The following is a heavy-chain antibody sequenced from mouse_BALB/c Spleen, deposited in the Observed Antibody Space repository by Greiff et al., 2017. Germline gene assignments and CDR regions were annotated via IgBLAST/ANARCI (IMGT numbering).Heavy chain of an antibody. Sequence: QVQLQQPGAELVKPGASVKLSCKASGYTFTSYWMHWVKQRPGQGLEWIGEIDPSDSYTNYNQKFKGKATLTVDKSSSTAYMQLSSLTSEDSAVYYCARRGNYYGNYDYFDYWGQGTTLTVSS. D-gene: IGHD2-1*01. J-gene: IGHJ2*01. CDR3: ARRGNYYGNYDYFDY. V-gene: IGHV1-69*02. CDR2: IDPSDSYT. CDR1: GYTFTSYW.